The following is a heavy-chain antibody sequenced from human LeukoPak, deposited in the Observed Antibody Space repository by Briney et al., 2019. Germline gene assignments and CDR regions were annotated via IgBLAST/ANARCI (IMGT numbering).Heavy chain of an antibody. D-gene: IGHD4-17*01. CDR3: ARKDYGDSFDY. J-gene: IGHJ4*02. Sequence: GASVKVSCRASGYTFTNYGISWVRQAPGRGLEWMGWIKTYNGNANYAQKLQGRVTITTDTSTSTAYMELRSLRSDDTAVYYCARKDYGDSFDYWGQGTLVTVSS. CDR1: GYTFTNYG. CDR2: IKTYNGNA. V-gene: IGHV1-18*01.